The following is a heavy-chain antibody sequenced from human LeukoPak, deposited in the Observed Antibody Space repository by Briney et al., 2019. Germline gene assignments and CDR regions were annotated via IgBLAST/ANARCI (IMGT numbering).Heavy chain of an antibody. CDR3: ARGTVGGSYFDY. J-gene: IGHJ4*02. D-gene: IGHD1-26*01. V-gene: IGHV3-11*01. Sequence: GGSLRLSCAASGFTFSDYYMSWLRQAPGKGLEWVSYISGSGSTIYYTDSVKGRFTISRDNAKNSLYLQMNSLRAEDTAVYYCARGTVGGSYFDYWGQGTLVTVSS. CDR1: GFTFSDYY. CDR2: ISGSGSTI.